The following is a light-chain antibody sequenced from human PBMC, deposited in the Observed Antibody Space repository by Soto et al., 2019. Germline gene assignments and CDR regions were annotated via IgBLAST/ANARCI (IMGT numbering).Light chain of an antibody. J-gene: IGLJ1*01. Sequence: QSALTQPASVSGAPGQSITISCTGTSTDVGGYKDVSWYQQRPGTAPKLIMFEVNNRPSGVSDRFSGSRAANTASLTISGLQAKDEAAYNCSSYSSNNSLSYVFGTGTKLTVL. V-gene: IGLV2-14*03. CDR2: EVN. CDR1: STDVGGYKD. CDR3: SSYSSNNSLSYV.